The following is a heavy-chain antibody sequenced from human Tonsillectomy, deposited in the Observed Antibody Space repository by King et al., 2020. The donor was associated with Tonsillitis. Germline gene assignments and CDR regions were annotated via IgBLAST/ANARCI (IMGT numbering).Heavy chain of an antibody. CDR1: GFTFSSYA. CDR2: ISGSGGST. D-gene: IGHD3-22*01. CDR3: AKDRVLTMIVVVIKGHAFDI. J-gene: IGHJ3*02. V-gene: IGHV3-23*04. Sequence: VQLVESGGGLVQPGGSLRLSCAASGFTFSSYAMSWVRQAPGKGLEWVSAISGSGGSTYYADSLKGRFTISRENSKNTLYLQMNSLRAEDTAVYYCAKDRVLTMIVVVIKGHAFDIWGQGTMVTVSS.